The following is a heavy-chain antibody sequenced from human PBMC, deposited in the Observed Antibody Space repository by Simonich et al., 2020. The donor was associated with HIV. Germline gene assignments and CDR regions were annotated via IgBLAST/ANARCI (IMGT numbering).Heavy chain of an antibody. CDR1: GFTFDDYG. CDR2: INWKGGST. Sequence: EVQLVESGGSVIRPGGSLRLSCAASGFTFDDYGMSWVRQTTGKGLELVSNINWKGGSTGYADSVKGRFTISRDNAKNSLYLQMNSLRAEDTALYYRARAGQSQTVTMCFDYWGQGTLVTVSS. CDR3: ARAGQSQTVTMCFDY. V-gene: IGHV3-20*04. D-gene: IGHD4-17*01. J-gene: IGHJ4*02.